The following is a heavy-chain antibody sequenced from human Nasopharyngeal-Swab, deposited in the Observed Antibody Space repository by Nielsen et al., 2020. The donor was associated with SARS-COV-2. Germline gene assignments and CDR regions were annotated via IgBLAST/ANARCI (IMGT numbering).Heavy chain of an antibody. CDR2: IKSKTDGGTT. CDR3: TTDEWGRVAAHDPYYFDY. CDR1: GFTFSNAW. D-gene: IGHD6-13*01. V-gene: IGHV3-15*01. Sequence: GESLKISCAASGFTFSNAWMSWVRQAPGKGLEWVGRIKSKTDGGTTDYAAPVKGRFTISRDDSKNTLYLQMNSLKTEDTAVYYCTTDEWGRVAAHDPYYFDYWGRGTLVTVSS. J-gene: IGHJ4*02.